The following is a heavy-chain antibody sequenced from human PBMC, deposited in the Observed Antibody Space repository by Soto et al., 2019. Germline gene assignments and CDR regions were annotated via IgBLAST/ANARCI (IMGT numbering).Heavy chain of an antibody. J-gene: IGHJ4*02. CDR3: ARFEYNWNYYFDY. CDR1: GGSISSYY. D-gene: IGHD1-7*01. CDR2: IYYSGST. Sequence: SETLSLTCTVSGGSISSYYWSWIRQPPGKGLEWIGYIYYSGSTNYNPSLKSRVTISVDTSKNQFSLKLSSVTAADTAVYYCARFEYNWNYYFDYWGQGTLVTVSS. V-gene: IGHV4-59*01.